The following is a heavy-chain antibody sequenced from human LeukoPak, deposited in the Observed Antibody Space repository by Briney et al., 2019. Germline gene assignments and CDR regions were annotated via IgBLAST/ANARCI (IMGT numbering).Heavy chain of an antibody. D-gene: IGHD3-10*01. CDR1: GGSISSYY. CDR3: ARDVLYGSGSYYTFSPWYFDL. Sequence: TSETLSLTCTVSGGSISSYYWSWIRQPPGKGLEWIGYIYYSGSTNYDPSLKSRVTISVDTSKNQFSLKLSSVTAADTAVYYCARDVLYGSGSYYTFSPWYFDLWGRGTLVTVSS. J-gene: IGHJ2*01. CDR2: IYYSGST. V-gene: IGHV4-59*01.